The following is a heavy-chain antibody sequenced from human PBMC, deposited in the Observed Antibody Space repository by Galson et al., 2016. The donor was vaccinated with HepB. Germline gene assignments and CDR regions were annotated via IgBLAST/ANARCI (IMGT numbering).Heavy chain of an antibody. J-gene: IGHJ3*02. CDR3: ARQGGYSGYLGAFEI. CDR2: ISSSSASI. CDR1: GFTFSSYS. V-gene: IGHV3-48*02. D-gene: IGHD5-12*01. Sequence: SLRLSCAASGFTFSSYSMSWVRQAPGKGLEWVAYISSSSASISYADSVKGRFTISRDNAKNSVFLQLNDLRDEDTAVVYCARQGGYSGYLGAFEIWGQGTMVAVSS.